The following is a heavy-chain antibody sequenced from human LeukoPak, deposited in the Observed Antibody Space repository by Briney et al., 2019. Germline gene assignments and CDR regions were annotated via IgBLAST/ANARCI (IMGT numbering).Heavy chain of an antibody. J-gene: IGHJ4*02. D-gene: IGHD3-10*01. CDR3: ANPGGVRGVGDY. CDR1: GFTFSSYA. V-gene: IGHV3-23*01. CDR2: ISGSGGST. Sequence: SGGSLRLFCAASGFTFSSYAMSWVRQAPGKGLEWGSAISGSGGSTYYADSVKGRFTISRDNSKNTLYLQMNSLRAEDTAVYYCANPGGVRGVGDYWGQGTLVTVSS.